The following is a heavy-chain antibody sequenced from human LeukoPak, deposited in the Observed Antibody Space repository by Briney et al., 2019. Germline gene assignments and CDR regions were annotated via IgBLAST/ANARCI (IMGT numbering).Heavy chain of an antibody. V-gene: IGHV4-4*07. CDR1: GGSISSYY. CDR3: ARGHTLTGMNAFDI. D-gene: IGHD3-9*01. CDR2: IYTTVST. Sequence: PSETLSLTCTASGGSISSYYWSWIRQPAGQGLEWIGRIYTTVSTNYNPSLNNRVTMSVDTSKNHFSLKLSSVTAADTAVYYCARGHTLTGMNAFDIWGQGTMVTVSS. J-gene: IGHJ3*02.